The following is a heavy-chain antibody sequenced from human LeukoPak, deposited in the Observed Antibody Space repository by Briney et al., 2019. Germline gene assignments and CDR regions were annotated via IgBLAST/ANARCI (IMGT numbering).Heavy chain of an antibody. Sequence: GGSLRLSCAASGFPSSTYAMSWVRQAPGKGLEWVSSIRGSDGSTHYADSVKGRFAISRDNSKNTLYLQMTSLRAEDTAVYYCAKDVYGDYGGLDYWGQGTLVTVSS. D-gene: IGHD4-17*01. CDR3: AKDVYGDYGGLDY. J-gene: IGHJ4*02. CDR1: GFPSSTYA. CDR2: IRGSDGST. V-gene: IGHV3-23*01.